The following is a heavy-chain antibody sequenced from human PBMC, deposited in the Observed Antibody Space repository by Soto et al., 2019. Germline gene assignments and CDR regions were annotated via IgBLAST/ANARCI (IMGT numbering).Heavy chain of an antibody. CDR3: VRDDFGLGIDS. V-gene: IGHV3-74*03. CDR2: INSDGTHT. CDR1: GFTFSSYW. Sequence: EVQLVESGGGLVHPGGSLTLSCAASGFTFSSYWMHWVRQVPGKGLVWVSHINSDGTHTTYADYVKGRFTISRDNAKNKLYLQMNSLGAEDTAVYYCVRDDFGLGIDSWGLGTLVTVSS. J-gene: IGHJ4*02. D-gene: IGHD1-26*01.